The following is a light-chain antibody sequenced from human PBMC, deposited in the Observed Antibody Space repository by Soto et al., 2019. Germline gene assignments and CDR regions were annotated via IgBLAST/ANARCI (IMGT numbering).Light chain of an antibody. CDR2: DAS. CDR1: QSVSSY. CDR3: QQRSNWPPWT. Sequence: EIVLTQSPATLSLSPGERATLSCRASQSVSSYLAWYQQKPGQAPRLLIYDASNRATGIPARFSGSGSGTDFTLPISSLELEDFAVYYCQQRSNWPPWTFGQGTKVDIK. J-gene: IGKJ1*01. V-gene: IGKV3-11*01.